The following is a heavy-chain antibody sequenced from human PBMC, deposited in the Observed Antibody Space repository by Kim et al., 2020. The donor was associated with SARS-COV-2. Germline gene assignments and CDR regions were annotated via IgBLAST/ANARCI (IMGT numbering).Heavy chain of an antibody. V-gene: IGHV3-7*04. Sequence: GGRKKYMDSVKDRLTTTRDNAKNAVYTQLHSLRAEDTAVYYCARGHYFNPWGQGTLVTVPS. CDR3: ARGHYFNP. CDR2: GGRK. J-gene: IGHJ4*02.